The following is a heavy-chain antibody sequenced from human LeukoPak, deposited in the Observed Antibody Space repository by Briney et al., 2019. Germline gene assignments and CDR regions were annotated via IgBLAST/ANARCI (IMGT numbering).Heavy chain of an antibody. CDR2: FYTSGST. CDR1: GGSISIYH. Sequence: SETLSLTCTVSGGSISIYHWSWIRQPAGKGLEWIGRFYTSGSTSYSPSLKSRVTISVDKSKNQFSLKLRSVTAADRAVYYCARDLDHCDSTNCHNWFDPWGQGTLVTVSS. CDR3: ARDLDHCDSTNCHNWFDP. J-gene: IGHJ5*02. V-gene: IGHV4-4*07. D-gene: IGHD2/OR15-2a*01.